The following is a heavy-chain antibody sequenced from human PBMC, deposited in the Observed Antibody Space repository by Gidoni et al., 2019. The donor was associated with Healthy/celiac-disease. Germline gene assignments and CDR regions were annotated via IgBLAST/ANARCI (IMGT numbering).Heavy chain of an antibody. Sequence: QVTLRESGPALVKPTQTLTLTCTFSGFSLSTSGMCVSWIRQPPGQALEWLARIDWDDDKHYSTSLKTRLTISKDTSKNQVVLTMTNMDPVDTATYYCARIPPSNYYDSSGYWYAFDIWGQGTMVTVSS. D-gene: IGHD3-22*01. CDR3: ARIPPSNYYDSSGYWYAFDI. J-gene: IGHJ3*02. V-gene: IGHV2-70*15. CDR2: IDWDDDK. CDR1: GFSLSTSGMC.